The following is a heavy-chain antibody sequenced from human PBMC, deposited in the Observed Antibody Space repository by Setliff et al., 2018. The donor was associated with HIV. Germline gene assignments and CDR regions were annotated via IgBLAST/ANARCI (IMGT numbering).Heavy chain of an antibody. V-gene: IGHV4-59*01. D-gene: IGHD2-15*01. CDR2: IYYRGGT. CDR1: GASISSYY. Sequence: PSETLSLTCNVSGASISSYYWSWIRQPPGKGLEWIGYIYYRGGTNYNPSLKSRLTISVDAAKNQFSLKLSSVTTADTAVYYCARATATWLVDNWGQGTLVTVS. CDR3: ARATATWLVDN. J-gene: IGHJ4*02.